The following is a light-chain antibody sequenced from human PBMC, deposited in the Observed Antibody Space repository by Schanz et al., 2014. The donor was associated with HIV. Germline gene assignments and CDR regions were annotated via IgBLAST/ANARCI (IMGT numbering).Light chain of an antibody. Sequence: QSALTQPASVSGSPGQSITISCTGTSSDVGSYNLVSWYQQHPGKAPKLMIYDVSNRPSGVPDRFSGSKSDSSASLTITGLQPEDEADYYCQSFDGSLGGVLFGGGTKLTVL. V-gene: IGLV2-23*02. CDR1: SSDVGSYNL. CDR3: QSFDGSLGGVL. J-gene: IGLJ3*02. CDR2: DVS.